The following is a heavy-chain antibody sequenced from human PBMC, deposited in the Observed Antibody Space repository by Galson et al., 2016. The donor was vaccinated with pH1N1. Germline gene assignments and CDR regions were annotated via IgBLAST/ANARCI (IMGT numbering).Heavy chain of an antibody. CDR2: IIPLFGSS. V-gene: IGHV1-69*05. Sequence: SVKVSCKASGGSFSDSAISWVRQAPGQGLEWMGNIIPLFGSSDYAQKFQGRLTLTTDEATSTAYMELSSLTPADTAVYFCARVVGNDFRGWFDPWGQGTLVTVSS. CDR3: ARVVGNDFRGWFDP. D-gene: IGHD3-3*01. CDR1: GGSFSDSA. J-gene: IGHJ5*02.